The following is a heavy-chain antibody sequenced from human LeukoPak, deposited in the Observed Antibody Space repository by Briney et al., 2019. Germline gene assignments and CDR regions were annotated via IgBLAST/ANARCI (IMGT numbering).Heavy chain of an antibody. CDR3: AVAYGDYGSLDY. CDR1: GYTFTSYG. Sequence: GASVKVSCKASGYTFTSYGISWVRQAPGQGLEWMGWINPNSGGTNYAQKFQGRVTMTRDTSISTAYMELSRLRSDDTAVYYCAVAYGDYGSLDYWGQGTLVTVSS. V-gene: IGHV1-2*02. J-gene: IGHJ4*02. CDR2: INPNSGGT. D-gene: IGHD4-17*01.